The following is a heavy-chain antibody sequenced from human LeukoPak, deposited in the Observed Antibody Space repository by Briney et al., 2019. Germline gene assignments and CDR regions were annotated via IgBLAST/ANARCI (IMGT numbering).Heavy chain of an antibody. J-gene: IGHJ3*02. D-gene: IGHD4-23*01. V-gene: IGHV4-34*01. Sequence: SETLSLTCAVYGGSFSGYYWSWIRQPPGKGLEWIGDINHSGSTNYNPSLKSRVTISVDTSKNQFSLKLSSVTAADTAVYYCARADQYGGNSGGGAFDIWGQGTMVTVSS. CDR3: ARADQYGGNSGGGAFDI. CDR1: GGSFSGYY. CDR2: INHSGST.